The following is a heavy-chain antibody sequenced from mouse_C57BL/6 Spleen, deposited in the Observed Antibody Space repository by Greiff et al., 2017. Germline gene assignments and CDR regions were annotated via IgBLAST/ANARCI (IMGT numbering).Heavy chain of an antibody. CDR3: ERERRTMVVCDY. V-gene: IGHV1-22*01. D-gene: IGHD1-1*01. CDR1: GYTFTDYT. CDR2: INPNNGGT. J-gene: IGHJ2*01. Sequence: EVQLQQSGPELVKPGASVKMSCKASGYTFTDYTMHWVKQSHGKSLEWIGYINPNNGGTSYNQKFKGKATLTVNKSSSTAYMELRSVTSEDSAVDNYERERRTMVVCDYWGQGTTLTVSS.